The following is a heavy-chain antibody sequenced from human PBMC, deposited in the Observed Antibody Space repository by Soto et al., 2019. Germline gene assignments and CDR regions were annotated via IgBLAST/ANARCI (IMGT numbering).Heavy chain of an antibody. V-gene: IGHV4-59*01. Sequence: SETLSLTCTFSGGSISSYYWSWIRQPPGKGLEWIGYIYYSGSTNYNPSLKSRVTISVDTSKNQFSLKLSSVTAADTAVYYCARGDYYDSSGYYKPEYFDYWGQGTLVTVSS. CDR1: GGSISSYY. J-gene: IGHJ4*02. D-gene: IGHD3-22*01. CDR2: IYYSGST. CDR3: ARGDYYDSSGYYKPEYFDY.